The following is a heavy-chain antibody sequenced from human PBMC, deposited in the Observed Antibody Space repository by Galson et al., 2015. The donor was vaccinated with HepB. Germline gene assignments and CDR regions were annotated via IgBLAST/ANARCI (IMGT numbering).Heavy chain of an antibody. CDR2: MNPNSGGT. D-gene: IGHD4/OR15-4a*01. V-gene: IGHV1-2*02. CDR3: ARSSAEYGEFDS. CDR1: GYTFTAYY. Sequence: SVKVSCKASGYTFTAYYMHWVRQAPGQGFQWMGWMNPNSGGTNYAQKFQGRVTMTRDTSISTAYMELNSLRSDDTAVYYCARSSAEYGEFDSWGQGTLVIVSS. J-gene: IGHJ4*02.